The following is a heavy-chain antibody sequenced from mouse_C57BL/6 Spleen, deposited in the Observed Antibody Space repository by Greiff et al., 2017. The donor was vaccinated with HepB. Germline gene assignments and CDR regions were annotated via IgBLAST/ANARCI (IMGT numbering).Heavy chain of an antibody. CDR3: ARRDYEDYYAMDY. CDR1: GYTFTSYW. V-gene: IGHV1-69*01. CDR2: IDPSDSYT. D-gene: IGHD2-4*01. Sequence: QVQLKQPGAELVMPGASVKLSCKASGYTFTSYWMHWVKQRPGQGLEWIGEIDPSDSYTNYNQKFKGKSTLTVDKSSSTAYMQLSSLTSEDSAVYYCARRDYEDYYAMDYWGQGTSVTVSS. J-gene: IGHJ4*01.